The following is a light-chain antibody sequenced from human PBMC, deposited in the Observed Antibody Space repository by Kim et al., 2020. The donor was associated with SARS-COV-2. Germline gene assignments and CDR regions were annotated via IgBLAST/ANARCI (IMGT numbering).Light chain of an antibody. V-gene: IGKV3-20*01. CDR3: HQYDGSPPWT. Sequence: TVLTQSPGTLSLSPGERATLSCRASQSVNSSFLAWYQQKPGQSPRLLIYGASRRATGIPDRLGGSGSGTEFTLSINRLEPDDFAVYFCHQYDGSPPWTFGQGTKVDIK. CDR2: GAS. J-gene: IGKJ1*01. CDR1: QSVNSSF.